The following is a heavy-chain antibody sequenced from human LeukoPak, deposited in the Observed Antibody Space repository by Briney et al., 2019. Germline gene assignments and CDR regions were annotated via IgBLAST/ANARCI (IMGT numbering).Heavy chain of an antibody. J-gene: IGHJ5*02. V-gene: IGHV7-4-1*02. Sequence: ASVKVSCKASGYTFTSYAMNWVRQAPGQGLEWMGWINTTTGNPTYAQGFTGRFVFSLDTSVSTAYLQISSLKAEDTAVYYCARLSSIAAAGTGWFDPWGQGTLVTVSS. CDR3: ARLSSIAAAGTGWFDP. CDR1: GYTFTSYA. CDR2: INTTTGNP. D-gene: IGHD6-13*01.